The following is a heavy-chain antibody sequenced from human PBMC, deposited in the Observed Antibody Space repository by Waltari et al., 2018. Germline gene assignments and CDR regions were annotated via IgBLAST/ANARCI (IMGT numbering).Heavy chain of an antibody. Sequence: EVQLLESGGGLVQPGGSLRLSCAASGFTFRSYGMTWVRQAPWKGLEWVSVIYSDDSTTYYADSVKGRFTISRDNSKNTLYLHMNSLRAEDTAVYYCAKELRYGSGSYLVDHWGQGTLVTVSS. D-gene: IGHD3-10*01. CDR1: GFTFRSYG. CDR2: IYSDDSTT. V-gene: IGHV3-23*03. J-gene: IGHJ5*02. CDR3: AKELRYGSGSYLVDH.